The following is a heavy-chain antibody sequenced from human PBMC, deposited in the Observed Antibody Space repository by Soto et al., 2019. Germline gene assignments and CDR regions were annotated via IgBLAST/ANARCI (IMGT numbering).Heavy chain of an antibody. D-gene: IGHD3-3*01. CDR1: GSSISSGGYY. CDR3: ARDLWNDFWSGYPYGMDV. Sequence: QVQLQESGPGLVKPSQTLSLTCTVSGSSISSGGYYWSWIRQHPGKGLEWIGYIYYSGSTYYNPSLKSRFTISVDTSKNQFSLKLSSVTAADTAVYYCARDLWNDFWSGYPYGMDVWGQGTTVTVSS. V-gene: IGHV4-31*03. CDR2: IYYSGST. J-gene: IGHJ6*02.